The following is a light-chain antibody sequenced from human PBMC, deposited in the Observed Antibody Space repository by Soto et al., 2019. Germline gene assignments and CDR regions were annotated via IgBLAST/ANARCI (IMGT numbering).Light chain of an antibody. CDR3: MQARQTPQT. J-gene: IGKJ4*01. CDR2: LGS. Sequence: DIVMTQSPLSLPVTPGEPASISCRSSQSLLHINGYNYLDWYLQKPGQSPQLLIYLGSSRASGVPDRFSGSGSGTDFTLKISRVEAEDVGVYYCMQARQTPQTFGGGTKVEIK. V-gene: IGKV2-28*01. CDR1: QSLLHINGYNY.